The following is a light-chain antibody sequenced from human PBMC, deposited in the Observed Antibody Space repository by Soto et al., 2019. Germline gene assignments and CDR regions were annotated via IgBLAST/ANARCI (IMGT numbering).Light chain of an antibody. CDR3: MQALQTPWT. CDR2: LGS. Sequence: VMTQSPLSLPVTPGEPASISCRSSQTLMSSNGNNYLDWYLQKPGQSPQLLIHLGSDRASGVPDRFSGSGSGTDFTLKISRVEAEDVGVYYCMQALQTPWTFGQGTKVEIK. V-gene: IGKV2-28*01. CDR1: QTLMSSNGNNY. J-gene: IGKJ1*01.